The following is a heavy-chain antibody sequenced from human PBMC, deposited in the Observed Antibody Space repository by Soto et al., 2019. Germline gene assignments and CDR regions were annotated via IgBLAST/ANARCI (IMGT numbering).Heavy chain of an antibody. CDR1: GFTFSGSA. J-gene: IGHJ6*03. D-gene: IGHD3-3*01. CDR2: IRSKPNNSAT. V-gene: IGHV3-73*01. Sequence: EVQLVESGGGLVQPGGSLKLSCAASGFTFSGSAMHWVRQPSGNGLEWVGRIRSKPNNSATAYGASVKGRFTISRDDAKNTAYLQMNSLNTEDTAVYYCSRQASDFWSGKPQYYMDVWGKGNTVTVAS. CDR3: SRQASDFWSGKPQYYMDV.